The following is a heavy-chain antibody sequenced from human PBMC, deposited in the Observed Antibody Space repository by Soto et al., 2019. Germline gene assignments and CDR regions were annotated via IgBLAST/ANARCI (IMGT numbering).Heavy chain of an antibody. CDR3: AKTFWGYCSSTSCPPAPFDY. CDR2: ICCSGGNK. CDR1: GFTFSSYG. J-gene: IGHJ4*02. D-gene: IGHD2-2*01. V-gene: IGHV3-33*06. Sequence: GGSLRLSCAASGFTFSSYGMHWVRQAPGKGLEWVAAICCSGGNKYYADSVKGRFTISRDNSKNTLYLQMNSLRAEDTAVYYCAKTFWGYCSSTSCPPAPFDYWGQGTLVTVSS.